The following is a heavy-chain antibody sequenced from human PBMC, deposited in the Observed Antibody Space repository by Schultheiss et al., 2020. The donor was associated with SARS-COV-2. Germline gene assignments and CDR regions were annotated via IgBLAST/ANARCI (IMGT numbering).Heavy chain of an antibody. J-gene: IGHJ4*02. D-gene: IGHD2-2*01. Sequence: GESLKISCAASGFTFSSNGMHWVRQAPGKGLEWVAVIWYDGSYKYYADSVKGRFTISRDNSKNTLYLQMNSLRAEDTAVYYCSRTWDVCSSTSCLYYFDYWGQGILVTVSS. CDR2: IWYDGSYK. V-gene: IGHV3-33*01. CDR1: GFTFSSNG. CDR3: SRTWDVCSSTSCLYYFDY.